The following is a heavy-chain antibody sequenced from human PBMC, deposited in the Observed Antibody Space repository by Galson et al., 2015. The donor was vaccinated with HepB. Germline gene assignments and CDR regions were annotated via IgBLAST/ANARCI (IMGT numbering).Heavy chain of an antibody. Sequence: SLRLSCAASGFSFNYFPMHWVRQAPGKGLEWVAVISYTGRYTNYADFGKGRFTISRDNSKNALYLQLNSLRVDDTALYYCVRPRGEGADDYQNWYFDLWGRGTLVTVSS. J-gene: IGHJ2*01. D-gene: IGHD4-11*01. CDR3: VRPRGEGADDYQNWYFDL. V-gene: IGHV3-30*04. CDR1: GFSFNYFP. CDR2: ISYTGRYT.